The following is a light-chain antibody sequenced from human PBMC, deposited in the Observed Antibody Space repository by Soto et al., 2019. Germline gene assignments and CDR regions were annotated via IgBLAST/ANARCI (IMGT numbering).Light chain of an antibody. V-gene: IGKV1-6*01. Sequence: AIQLTQSPSSLSASVGDRLTITCRSSQTIRNALGWCWQRKAKVAQLVIYAGSTMQSGVIPRLIGSGSGRAVFPLIISMLPADVFAVYCLLDFRYFPAFGQGTKVDIK. J-gene: IGKJ1*01. CDR3: LDFRYFPA. CDR2: AGS. CDR1: QTIRNA.